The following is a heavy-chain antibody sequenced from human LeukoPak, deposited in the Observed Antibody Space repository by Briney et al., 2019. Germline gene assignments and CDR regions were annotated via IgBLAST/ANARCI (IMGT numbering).Heavy chain of an antibody. CDR3: ARHEVRYFDWFTQRAKASRGPMRD. Sequence: SETLSLTCAAYGGSFSGYYWSWIRQPPGKGLEWIGEINHSGSTYYNPSLRSRITLSLDRSKQKFSLKLTSVTAADTAVYYCARHEVRYFDWFTQRAKASRGPMRDWGQGTLVTVSS. V-gene: IGHV4-34*01. J-gene: IGHJ4*02. D-gene: IGHD3-9*01. CDR1: GGSFSGYY. CDR2: INHSGST.